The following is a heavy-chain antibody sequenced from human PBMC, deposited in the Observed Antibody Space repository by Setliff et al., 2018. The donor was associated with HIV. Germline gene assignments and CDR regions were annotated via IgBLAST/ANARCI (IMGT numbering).Heavy chain of an antibody. D-gene: IGHD3-10*01. V-gene: IGHV4-59*08. J-gene: IGHJ6*03. CDR3: AKHRVTLHYYMDV. CDR1: GGYISTYY. Sequence: SETLSLTCTVSGGYISTYYWSWIRQPPGKGLEWIGYISNIGSTNYNPSLKSRVTISVDTSKNNFSLRLRSVTAADTAVYYCAKHRVTLHYYMDVWGKGTTGTVSS. CDR2: ISNIGST.